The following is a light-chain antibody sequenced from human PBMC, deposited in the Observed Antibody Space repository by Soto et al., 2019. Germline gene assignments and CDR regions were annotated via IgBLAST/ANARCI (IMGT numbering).Light chain of an antibody. CDR1: SSDVGSYNL. CDR2: EGS. V-gene: IGLV2-23*01. Sequence: QSVLTQPASVSGPPGQSITISCTGTSSDVGSYNLVSWHQQHPGKAPKLMIYEGSKRPSGVSNRFSGSKSGNTASLTISGLQAEDEADYYCCSYAGSNVFGTGTKVTVL. CDR3: CSYAGSNV. J-gene: IGLJ1*01.